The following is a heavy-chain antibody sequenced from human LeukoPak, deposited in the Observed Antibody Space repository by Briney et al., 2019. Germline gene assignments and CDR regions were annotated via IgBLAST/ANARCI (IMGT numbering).Heavy chain of an antibody. J-gene: IGHJ4*02. D-gene: IGHD6-13*01. Sequence: SETLSLTCTVSGGSISSYYWGWIRQPPGKGLEWIGSIYYSGSTYYNPSLKSRVTISVDTSKNQFSLKLSSVTAADTAVYYCANEGYSSSWPGNKIDYWGQGTLVTVSS. V-gene: IGHV4-39*01. CDR1: GGSISSYY. CDR2: IYYSGST. CDR3: ANEGYSSSWPGNKIDY.